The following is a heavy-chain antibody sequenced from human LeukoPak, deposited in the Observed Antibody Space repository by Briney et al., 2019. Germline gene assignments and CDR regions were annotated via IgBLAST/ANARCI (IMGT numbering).Heavy chain of an antibody. J-gene: IGHJ4*02. Sequence: SETLSLTCSVSGGSVSSYYWSWIRQPPGKGLEWIGYIYYSGTTNYNPSLKSRVTISVDTSKNQFSLKLSSVTAADTAVYYCARHLKTDMVKAHFDYWGQGTLVTVSS. D-gene: IGHD5-18*01. CDR1: GGSVSSYY. CDR2: IYYSGTT. CDR3: ARHLKTDMVKAHFDY. V-gene: IGHV4-59*08.